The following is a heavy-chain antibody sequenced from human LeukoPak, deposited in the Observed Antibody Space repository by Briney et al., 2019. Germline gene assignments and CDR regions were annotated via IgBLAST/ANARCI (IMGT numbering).Heavy chain of an antibody. V-gene: IGHV4-4*02. CDR1: GGSISSSNW. CDR2: IYHSGNT. CDR3: ARRDILTGPRLHSWFDP. J-gene: IGHJ5*02. D-gene: IGHD3-9*01. Sequence: KPSETLSLTCAVSGGSISSSNWWSWVRQPPGKGLEWIGEIYHSGNTNYNPSLKSRVTVSVDKSKNQFSLKLSSVTAADTAVYYCARRDILTGPRLHSWFDPWGQGTLVTVSS.